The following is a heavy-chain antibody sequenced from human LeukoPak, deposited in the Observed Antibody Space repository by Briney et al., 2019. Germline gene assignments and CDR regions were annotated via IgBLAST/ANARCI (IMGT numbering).Heavy chain of an antibody. V-gene: IGHV1-2*02. D-gene: IGHD1-26*01. J-gene: IGHJ3*02. CDR3: ATRVGAEEGGAFDI. Sequence: GASVKVSCKASGYTFTGYYMHWVRQAPGQGLEWMGWINSNSGGTNYAQKFQGRVTMTRDTSISTAYMELSSLRSEDTAVYYCATRVGAEEGGAFDIWGQGTMVTVSS. CDR1: GYTFTGYY. CDR2: INSNSGGT.